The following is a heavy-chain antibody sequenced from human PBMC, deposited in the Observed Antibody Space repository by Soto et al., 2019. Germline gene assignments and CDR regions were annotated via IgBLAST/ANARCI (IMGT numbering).Heavy chain of an antibody. CDR3: ARGGNYYGSAPSD. J-gene: IGHJ4*02. CDR1: GYTFTGYY. CDR2: INPNSGGT. V-gene: IGHV1-2*02. Sequence: ASLKISCKASGYTFTGYYMHWVRQAPGQGLEWMGWINPNSGGTNYAQKFQGRVTMTRDTSISTAYMELSRLRSDDTAVYYCARGGNYYGSAPSDWGEGNPVTV. D-gene: IGHD3-10*01.